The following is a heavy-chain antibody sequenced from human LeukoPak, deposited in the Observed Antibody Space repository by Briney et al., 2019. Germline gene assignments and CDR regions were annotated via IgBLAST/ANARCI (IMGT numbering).Heavy chain of an antibody. J-gene: IGHJ3*02. CDR2: IFPDDSDT. D-gene: IGHD6-6*01. Sequence: GESLKISCKGSGYSFSSYCTGWLRQTPGKGPEWMGIIFPDDSDTRYSTSFHDPDTIRADQSISTAYLPWSSLKASDTAMYYCARQSSLSHDFDIWGQGTIVTVSS. CDR1: GYSFSSYC. CDR3: ARQSSLSHDFDI. V-gene: IGHV5-51*01.